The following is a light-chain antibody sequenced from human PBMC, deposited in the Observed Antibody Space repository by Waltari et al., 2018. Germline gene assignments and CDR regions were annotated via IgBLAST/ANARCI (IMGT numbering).Light chain of an antibody. CDR2: DIK. J-gene: IGLJ3*02. Sequence: QSALTQPRSVSGSPGQSVTISCTGTSSDVGANNFVSWYQHHPDKAPKLIIYDIKKRPSGVPDRFSGSKSGNTASLTIAGLQAEDEADYYCCSGVGRNIYWVFGGGTKLTVL. CDR3: CSGVGRNIYWV. CDR1: SSDVGANNF. V-gene: IGLV2-11*01.